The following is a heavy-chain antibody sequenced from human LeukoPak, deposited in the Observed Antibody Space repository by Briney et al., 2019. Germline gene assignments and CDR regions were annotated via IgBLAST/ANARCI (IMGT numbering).Heavy chain of an antibody. D-gene: IGHD3-10*01. Sequence: GGSLRLSCAASGFTFSSYGMRWVRQAPGKGLEWVAVISYDGSNKYYADSVKGRFTISRDNSKNTLYLQMNSLRAEDTAVYYCLTYYYGSGSYYNSYFDYWGQGTLVTVSS. CDR1: GFTFSSYG. CDR3: LTYYYGSGSYYNSYFDY. V-gene: IGHV3-30*03. CDR2: ISYDGSNK. J-gene: IGHJ4*02.